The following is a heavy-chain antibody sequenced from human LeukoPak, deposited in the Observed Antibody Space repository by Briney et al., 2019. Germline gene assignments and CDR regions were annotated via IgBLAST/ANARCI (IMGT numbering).Heavy chain of an antibody. V-gene: IGHV4-59*01. D-gene: IGHD1-20*01. CDR3: AREVTGTTGWFDP. J-gene: IGHJ5*02. CDR1: GGSISRYY. CDR2: IYYSGST. Sequence: PSEILSLTCTVSGGSISRYYWSWIRQHPGKGMEWIGYIYYSGSTNYNPSLKSRVTISVDTSKNQFSLKLSSVTAADTAVYYCAREVTGTTGWFDPWGQGTLVTVSS.